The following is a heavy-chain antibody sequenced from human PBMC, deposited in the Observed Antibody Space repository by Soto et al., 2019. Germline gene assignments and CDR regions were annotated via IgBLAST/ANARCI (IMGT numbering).Heavy chain of an antibody. CDR2: IWYDGSNK. Sequence: GGSLRLSCAASGFTFSSYGMHWVRQAPGKGLEWVAVIWYDGSNKYYADSVKGRFTISRDNSKNTLYLQMNSLRAEDTAVYYCARGHDYGDPYFDYWGQGTLVTVSS. J-gene: IGHJ4*02. D-gene: IGHD4-17*01. CDR1: GFTFSSYG. CDR3: ARGHDYGDPYFDY. V-gene: IGHV3-33*01.